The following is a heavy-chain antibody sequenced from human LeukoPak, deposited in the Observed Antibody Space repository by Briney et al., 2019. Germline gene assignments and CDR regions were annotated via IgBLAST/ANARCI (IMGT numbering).Heavy chain of an antibody. Sequence: GGSLRLSCAASGFICSDYWMGWVRQAPGKGPEWVASIKPDGNEQYYVDSVRGRFTISRDNSKDSLFLQVGSLRDDDTAVYYCARERVSAYDYWGQGTLVTVSS. CDR3: ARERVSAYDY. J-gene: IGHJ4*02. V-gene: IGHV3-7*01. CDR1: GFICSDYW. CDR2: IKPDGNEQ.